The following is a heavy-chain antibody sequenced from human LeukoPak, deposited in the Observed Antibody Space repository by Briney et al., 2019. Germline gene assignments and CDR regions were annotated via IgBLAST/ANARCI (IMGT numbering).Heavy chain of an antibody. Sequence: GGSLRLSCAASGFTFSSYWMHWVRQAPGKGLVWVSRIKTDGSSTSYADSVKGRFTISRDNAKNTLYLQMNSLRAEDTAVYYCAKDGAILTGYYWYFDYWGQGTLVIVSS. V-gene: IGHV3-74*01. CDR2: IKTDGSST. D-gene: IGHD3-9*01. CDR1: GFTFSSYW. CDR3: AKDGAILTGYYWYFDY. J-gene: IGHJ4*02.